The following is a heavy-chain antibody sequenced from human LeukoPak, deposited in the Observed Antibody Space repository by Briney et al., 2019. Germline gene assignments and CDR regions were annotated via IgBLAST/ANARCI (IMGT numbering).Heavy chain of an antibody. J-gene: IGHJ6*02. CDR2: IRSKAYGGTT. Sequence: GGSLRLSCTASGFTFGDYAMSWVRQAPGNGLEWVGFIRSKAYGGTTEYAASVKGRFTISRDDSKSIAYLQMNSLKTEDTAVYYCTRPAFSSWYYLDYYYGMDVWGQGTTVTVSS. V-gene: IGHV3-49*04. CDR3: TRPAFSSWYYLDYYYGMDV. D-gene: IGHD6-13*01. CDR1: GFTFGDYA.